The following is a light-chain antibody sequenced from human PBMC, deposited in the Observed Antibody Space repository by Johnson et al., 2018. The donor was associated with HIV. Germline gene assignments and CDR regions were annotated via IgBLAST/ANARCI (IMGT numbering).Light chain of an antibody. CDR3: GTWDSSLSDYV. J-gene: IGLJ1*01. CDR2: DNN. Sequence: QSVLTQPPSVSAAPGQKVTISCSGNNSNIGNNYVSWYQHLPGTAPKLLIYDNNKRPSGIPDRFSGSKSGTSATLGITGLQTGDEADYYCGTWDSSLSDYVFGTGTKVTVL. CDR1: NSNIGNNY. V-gene: IGLV1-51*01.